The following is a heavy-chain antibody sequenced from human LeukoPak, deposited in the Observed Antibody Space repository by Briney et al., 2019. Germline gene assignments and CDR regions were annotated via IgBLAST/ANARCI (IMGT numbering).Heavy chain of an antibody. CDR1: GGSISSGGYY. Sequence: SETLSLTCTVSGGSISSGGYYWSWIRQHPGKGLEWIGYIYYSGSTYYNPSLKSRVTISVDTSKNQFSLKLSSVIAADTAVYYCARDCHYYDSSGYYSGMDVWGQGTTVTVSS. CDR3: ARDCHYYDSSGYYSGMDV. V-gene: IGHV4-31*03. CDR2: IYYSGST. J-gene: IGHJ6*02. D-gene: IGHD3-22*01.